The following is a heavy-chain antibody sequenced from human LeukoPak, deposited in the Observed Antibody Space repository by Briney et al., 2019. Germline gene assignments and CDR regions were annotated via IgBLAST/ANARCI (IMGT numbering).Heavy chain of an antibody. D-gene: IGHD4-17*01. CDR3: ARGGTTVTPGLLWFDP. Sequence: SETLSLTCIVSGGSISSYYWSWIRQPPGKGLEWIGYIYYTGSTNYNPSLKSRVTISVDTSKNQFSLKLSSVTAADTAVYYCARGGTTVTPGLLWFDPWGQGTLVTVSS. V-gene: IGHV4-59*01. CDR2: IYYTGST. J-gene: IGHJ5*02. CDR1: GGSISSYY.